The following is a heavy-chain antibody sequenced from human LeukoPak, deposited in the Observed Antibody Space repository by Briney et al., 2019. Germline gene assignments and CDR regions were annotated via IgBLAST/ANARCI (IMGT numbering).Heavy chain of an antibody. D-gene: IGHD5-18*01. CDR1: GFAVSSNY. CDR3: AREMWDSYGYVDY. CDR2: IYSGGST. Sequence: GGSLRLSCAASGFAVSSNYMSWVRQAPGKGLEWVSVIYSGGSTYYADSVKGRFTISRDNSKNTLYLQMNSLRAEDTAVYYCAREMWDSYGYVDYWGQGTLVTVSS. J-gene: IGHJ4*02. V-gene: IGHV3-66*01.